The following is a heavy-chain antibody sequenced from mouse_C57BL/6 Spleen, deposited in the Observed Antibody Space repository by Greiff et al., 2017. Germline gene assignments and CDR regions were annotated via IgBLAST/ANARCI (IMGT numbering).Heavy chain of an antibody. CDR2: ITPNYGTT. V-gene: IGHV1-39*01. Sequence: EVQLQQSGPELVKPGASVKISCKASGYSFTDYNMNWVKQSNGKSLEWIGVITPNYGTTSYNQKFKGKATLTVDQSSSTANMQLNSLTSEDSAVYYCARSKLTGTLYFDYWGQGTTLTVSS. CDR3: ARSKLTGTLYFDY. D-gene: IGHD4-1*01. CDR1: GYSFTDYN. J-gene: IGHJ2*01.